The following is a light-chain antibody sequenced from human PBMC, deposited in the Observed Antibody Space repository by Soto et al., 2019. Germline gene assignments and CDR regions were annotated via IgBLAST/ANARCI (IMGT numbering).Light chain of an antibody. J-gene: IGKJ1*01. CDR1: QSVYNY. CDR2: DSS. V-gene: IGKV3-11*02. CDR3: QQRAKWPGT. Sequence: VLTQSPATLPLSPGERATLSCRARQSVYNYLAWYQQKPGQAPRLLIYDSSDRATGLPGRFSGSGCGRDFTLTISSLEHEDSAIYYCQQRAKWPGTFGQGTKVDIK.